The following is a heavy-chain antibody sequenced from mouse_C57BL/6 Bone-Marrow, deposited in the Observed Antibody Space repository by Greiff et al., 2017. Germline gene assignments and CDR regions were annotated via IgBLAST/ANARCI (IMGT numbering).Heavy chain of an antibody. CDR2: ISSGSSTI. J-gene: IGHJ3*01. Sequence: EVQLVESGGGLVKPGGSLKLSCAASGFTFSDYGMHWVRQAPEKGLEWVAYISSGSSTIYYADTVKGRFTISRDNAKNTLFLQMTSLRSEDTAMYYCAKGYSSWVAYWGQGTLVTVSA. D-gene: IGHD2-12*01. CDR1: GFTFSDYG. V-gene: IGHV5-17*01. CDR3: AKGYSSWVAY.